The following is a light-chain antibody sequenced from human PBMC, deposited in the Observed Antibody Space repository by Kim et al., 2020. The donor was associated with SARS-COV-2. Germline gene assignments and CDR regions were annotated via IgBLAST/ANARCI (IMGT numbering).Light chain of an antibody. V-gene: IGKV3-11*01. Sequence: SLSPGERATLSCRASQSVSSYLAWYQQNPGQAPRLLIYDASNRATGIPARFSGSGSGTDFTLTISSLEPEDFAVYYCQQRSNWSSFGQGTRVDIK. CDR1: QSVSSY. J-gene: IGKJ5*01. CDR3: QQRSNWSS. CDR2: DAS.